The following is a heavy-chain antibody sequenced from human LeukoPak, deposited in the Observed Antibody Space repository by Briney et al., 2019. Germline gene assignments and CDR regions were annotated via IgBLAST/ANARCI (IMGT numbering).Heavy chain of an antibody. Sequence: SVKVSCKASGYTFTSYGISWVRQAPGQGLEWMGGIIPIFGTANYAQKFRGRVTITADKSTRTAYMELSSLRSEDTAVYYCARVAYGDYVDYWGQGTLVTVSS. J-gene: IGHJ4*02. CDR1: GYTFTSYG. V-gene: IGHV1-69*06. CDR3: ARVAYGDYVDY. CDR2: IIPIFGTA. D-gene: IGHD4-17*01.